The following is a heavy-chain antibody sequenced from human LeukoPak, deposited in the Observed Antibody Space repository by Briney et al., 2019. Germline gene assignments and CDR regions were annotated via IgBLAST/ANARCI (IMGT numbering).Heavy chain of an antibody. CDR2: INHGGST. CDR1: GGSFSGYY. V-gene: IGHV4-34*01. J-gene: IGHJ6*02. Sequence: PSETLSLTCAVYGGSFSGYYWSWIRQPPGKGLEWIGEINHGGSTNYNPSLKSRVTISVDTSKNQFSLKLSSVTAADTAVYYCARGYCSSTSCYLYYYYGMDVWGQGTTVTVSS. CDR3: ARGYCSSTSCYLYYYYGMDV. D-gene: IGHD2-2*01.